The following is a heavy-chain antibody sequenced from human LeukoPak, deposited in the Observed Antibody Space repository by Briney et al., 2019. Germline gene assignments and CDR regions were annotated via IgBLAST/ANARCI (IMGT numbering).Heavy chain of an antibody. V-gene: IGHV3-64D*06. Sequence: GGSLRLSCSASGFTFSSYAMHWVRQAPGKGLEYVSAISSNGGSTYYADSVKGRFTIPRDNSKNTLYLQMSSLRAEDTAVYYCVKDSRGVLWFGELNWFDPWGQGTLVTVSS. D-gene: IGHD3-10*01. CDR1: GFTFSSYA. CDR3: VKDSRGVLWFGELNWFDP. J-gene: IGHJ5*02. CDR2: ISSNGGST.